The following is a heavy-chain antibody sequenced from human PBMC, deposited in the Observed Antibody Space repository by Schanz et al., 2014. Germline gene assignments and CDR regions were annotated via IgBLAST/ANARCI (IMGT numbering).Heavy chain of an antibody. CDR2: TRYDGNNK. CDR3: VRDLGGDQTDY. D-gene: IGHD4-17*01. Sequence: QVQLVESGGGVVQPGRSLRLSCSASGFTFSRYGMHWVRQAPGKGLEWVAATRYDGNNKYYVDSVKGRFTISRDNSKNTLYLQVNSLRAEDTAVHYCVRDLGGDQTDYWGQGTLVTVSS. J-gene: IGHJ4*02. V-gene: IGHV3-33*01. CDR1: GFTFSRYG.